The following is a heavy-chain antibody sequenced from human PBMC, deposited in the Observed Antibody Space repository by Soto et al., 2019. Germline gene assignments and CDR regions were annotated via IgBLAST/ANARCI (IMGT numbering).Heavy chain of an antibody. CDR3: ARRGSSSPRNLLYV. D-gene: IGHD6-6*01. Sequence: SETLSLTCTGSGGSISSYYWSWIRQPPGKGLEWIGYIYYSGSTNYNPSLKSRVTISVDTSKNQFSLKLSSVTAADTAVYYCARRGSSSPRNLLYVWSQRTTVPVSS. CDR1: GGSISSYY. J-gene: IGHJ6*02. V-gene: IGHV4-59*01. CDR2: IYYSGST.